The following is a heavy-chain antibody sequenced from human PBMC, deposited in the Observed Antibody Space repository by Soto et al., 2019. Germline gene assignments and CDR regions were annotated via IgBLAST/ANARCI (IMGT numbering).Heavy chain of an antibody. Sequence: SVKVSCKASGGTFSSYTISWVRQAPGQGLEWMGRIIPILGIANYAQKFQGRVTITADKSTSTAYMELSSLRSEDTAVYYCARDAAYCGGDCPSDYWGQGTLVTVSS. V-gene: IGHV1-69*04. J-gene: IGHJ4*02. D-gene: IGHD2-21*01. CDR1: GGTFSSYT. CDR3: ARDAAYCGGDCPSDY. CDR2: IIPILGIA.